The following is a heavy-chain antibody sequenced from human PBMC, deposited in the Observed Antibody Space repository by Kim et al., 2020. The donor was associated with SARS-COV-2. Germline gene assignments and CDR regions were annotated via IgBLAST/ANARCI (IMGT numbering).Heavy chain of an antibody. CDR2: IYSSGRT. CDR3: ARDLELGY. D-gene: IGHD3-3*02. J-gene: IGHJ4*02. V-gene: IGHV4-59*01. Sequence: SETLSLTCTVSGDSISIYYWSWIRQPPGKGLEWIGNIYSSGRTSYNPSLKNRVIISVDTSKNQFALKLSSVTAADTAVYYCARDLELGYWGQGTLVTVSS. CDR1: GDSISIYY.